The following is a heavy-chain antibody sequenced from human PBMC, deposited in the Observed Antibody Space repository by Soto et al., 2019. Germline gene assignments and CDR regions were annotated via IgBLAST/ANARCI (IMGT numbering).Heavy chain of an antibody. D-gene: IGHD3-22*01. CDR1: GFTFSSYG. Sequence: QVQLVESGGGVVQPGRSLRLSCAASGFTFSSYGMHWVRQAPGKGLEWVAVIWYDGSNKYYADSVKGRFTISRDNSKNPLYLQMNSLRAEDTAVYYCARDYDSSGYPRYYVDYWGQGTLVTVSS. CDR2: IWYDGSNK. V-gene: IGHV3-33*01. J-gene: IGHJ4*02. CDR3: ARDYDSSGYPRYYVDY.